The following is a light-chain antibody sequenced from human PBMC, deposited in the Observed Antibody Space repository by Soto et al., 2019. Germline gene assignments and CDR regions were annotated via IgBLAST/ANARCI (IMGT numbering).Light chain of an antibody. CDR2: AAS. CDR3: QQSYSTPLT. V-gene: IGKV1-39*01. Sequence: DIQRTQSPSSLSASLGERVTITCQARQDISNYLNWYKQKPGKAPKLLIYAASSLQSGVPSRFSGSGSGTDFTLTISSLQPEDFATYYCQQSYSTPLTFGGGTKV. CDR1: QDISNY. J-gene: IGKJ4*01.